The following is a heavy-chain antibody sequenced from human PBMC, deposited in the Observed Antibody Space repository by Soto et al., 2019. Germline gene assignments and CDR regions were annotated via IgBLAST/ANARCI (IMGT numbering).Heavy chain of an antibody. CDR1: GFTFSSYA. Sequence: LGLSCAASGFTFSSYAMSWVRQAPGKGLEWVSAIRGSGGSTYSANSVKARFTISRDNSKNTLYLQMNSLRAEDTAVYYCEKDPGHHQTDYWGQGTPVTVSS. J-gene: IGHJ4*02. V-gene: IGHV3-23*01. CDR2: IRGSGGST. CDR3: EKDPGHHQTDY.